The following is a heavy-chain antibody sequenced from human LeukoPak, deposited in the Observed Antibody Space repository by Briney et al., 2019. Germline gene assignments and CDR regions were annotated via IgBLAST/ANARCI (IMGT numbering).Heavy chain of an antibody. J-gene: IGHJ5*02. CDR1: GFTSSSYA. D-gene: IGHD3-22*01. CDR3: AKNMIVVVSWFDA. V-gene: IGHV3-23*01. CDR2: ISDSGDNT. Sequence: GGSLRLSCAASGFTSSSYAMSWVRQAPGKGLEWVSGISDSGDNTYYTDSVKGRFTISRDNSKNTLFLQMNSLRAEDTAVYYCAKNMIVVVSWFDAWGQGTLVTVSS.